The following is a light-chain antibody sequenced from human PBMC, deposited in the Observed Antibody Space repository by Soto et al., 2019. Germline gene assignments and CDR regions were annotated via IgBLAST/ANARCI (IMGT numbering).Light chain of an antibody. J-gene: IGLJ1*01. CDR1: SSDVGGYNY. V-gene: IGLV2-11*01. Sequence: QSALTQPRSVSGSPGQSVTISCTGTSSDVGGYNYVSWYQQHPGKAPKLMIYDVSKRPSGVPDRFSGSKSGNTASLTISGLQAEDEADYYCCSYAGSLSYVFGTGTKVTV. CDR2: DVS. CDR3: CSYAGSLSYV.